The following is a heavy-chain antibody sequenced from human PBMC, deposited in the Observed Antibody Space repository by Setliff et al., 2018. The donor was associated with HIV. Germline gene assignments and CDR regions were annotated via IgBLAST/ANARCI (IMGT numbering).Heavy chain of an antibody. CDR3: ARATRTGWYSLFEY. CDR2: VNSGSGST. D-gene: IGHD6-19*01. J-gene: IGHJ4*02. Sequence: ASVKVSCKASGYTFINFYLHWVRLAPGQGLEWMGMVNSGSGSTVFAQKFQGRVTMTTDTSTNTVYLELTSLRSEDTAVYYCARATRTGWYSLFEYWGQGTLVTVSS. V-gene: IGHV1-46*01. CDR1: GYTFINFY.